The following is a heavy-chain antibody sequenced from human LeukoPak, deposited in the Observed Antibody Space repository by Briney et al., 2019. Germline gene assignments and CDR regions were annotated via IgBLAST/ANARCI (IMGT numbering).Heavy chain of an antibody. V-gene: IGHV3-23*01. Sequence: GGSLRLSCAASGSTFSSYAMSWVRQAPGKGLEWVSAISGRSSSTYYADSVKGRFTISRDNSKNTLYLQMNRLRAEDTAVYYCATTPSSGWYFDYWGQGTLVTVSS. CDR1: GSTFSSYA. D-gene: IGHD6-19*01. CDR3: ATTPSSGWYFDY. CDR2: ISGRSSST. J-gene: IGHJ4*02.